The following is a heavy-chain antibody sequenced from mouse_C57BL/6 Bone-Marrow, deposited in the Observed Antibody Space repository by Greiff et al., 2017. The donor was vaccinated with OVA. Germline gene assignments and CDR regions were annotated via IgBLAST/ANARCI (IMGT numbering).Heavy chain of an antibody. D-gene: IGHD2-2*01. CDR2: ISSGGSYT. Sequence: EVQRVESGGDLVKPGGSLKLSCAASGFTFSSYGMSWVRQTPDKRLEWVATISSGGSYTYYPDSVKGRFTISRDNAKNTLYLQMSSLKSEDTAMYYCARHGYYRYFDVWGTGTTVTVSS. V-gene: IGHV5-6*01. J-gene: IGHJ1*03. CDR3: ARHGYYRYFDV. CDR1: GFTFSSYG.